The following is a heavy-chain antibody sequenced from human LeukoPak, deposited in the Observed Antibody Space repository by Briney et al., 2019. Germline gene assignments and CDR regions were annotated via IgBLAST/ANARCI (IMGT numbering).Heavy chain of an antibody. Sequence: SQTLSLTCTVSGRSISSGGYSWSWIRQHPGKGLEWIGYIYYSGSTYCNPSLKSRVTISVDTSKNQFSLKLSSVTAADTAVYYCARSYCGGDCYHYYGMDVWGKGTTVTVSS. D-gene: IGHD2-21*02. CDR2: IYYSGST. J-gene: IGHJ6*04. CDR1: GRSISSGGYS. V-gene: IGHV4-31*03. CDR3: ARSYCGGDCYHYYGMDV.